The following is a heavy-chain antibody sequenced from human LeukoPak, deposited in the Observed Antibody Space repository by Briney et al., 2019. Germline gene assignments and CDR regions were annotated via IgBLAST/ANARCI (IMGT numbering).Heavy chain of an antibody. Sequence: PGGSLRLSCAASGFTFTTYWMNWFRQAPGKGLEWVANIKYDGREKQYVDSVKGRFTISRDNAKNSLFLQMNSLRAEDTAVYYCARYLNSGPEDFWGQGTLVTVSS. CDR2: IKYDGREK. CDR1: GFTFTTYW. D-gene: IGHD1-26*01. CDR3: ARYLNSGPEDF. J-gene: IGHJ4*02. V-gene: IGHV3-7*01.